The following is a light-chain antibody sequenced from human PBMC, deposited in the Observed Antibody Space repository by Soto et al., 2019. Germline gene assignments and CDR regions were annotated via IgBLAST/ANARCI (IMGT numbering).Light chain of an antibody. Sequence: QSVLTQPASVSGSPGQSITISCTGTSSGIGNYNYVSWYQQHPGKAPKLMISEVSNRPSGVSNRFSGPKSGNTASLTISGLQAEDEADYYCSPYTSTSSYVFGGGTKVTVL. CDR1: SSGIGNYNY. CDR2: EVS. V-gene: IGLV2-14*01. CDR3: SPYTSTSSYV. J-gene: IGLJ1*01.